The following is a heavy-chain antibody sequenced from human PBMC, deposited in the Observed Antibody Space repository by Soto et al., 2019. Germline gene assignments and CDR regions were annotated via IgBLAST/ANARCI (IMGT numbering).Heavy chain of an antibody. Sequence: QVQVVQSGAEVKKPGASVRVSCKTSGSTFRNHIITWVRQAPGQGLEWMGRIIPMLDVTNYAQKFQGRVTITADKSTTTAYMEVSSLSSPDTAVYYCARDSPIGSTFSGHDDIDSWGQGTLVTVSS. D-gene: IGHD5-12*01. CDR1: GSTFRNHI. CDR3: ARDSPIGSTFSGHDDIDS. CDR2: IIPMLDVT. V-gene: IGHV1-69*08. J-gene: IGHJ4*02.